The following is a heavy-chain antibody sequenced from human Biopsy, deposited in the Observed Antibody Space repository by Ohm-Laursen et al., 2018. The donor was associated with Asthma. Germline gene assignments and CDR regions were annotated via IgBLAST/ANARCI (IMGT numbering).Heavy chain of an antibody. Sequence: PTQTLTLTCSFSGFSLSSSGANVHWIRQPPGKALEWLARIDWEEDKFYSTSLRTRLTISKGSSEDQVVLTMTNMGPVDTATYYCTRHNDYWGPGILVTVSS. D-gene: IGHD1-14*01. CDR1: GFSLSSSGAN. V-gene: IGHV2-70*04. CDR3: TRHNDY. CDR2: IDWEEDK. J-gene: IGHJ4*02.